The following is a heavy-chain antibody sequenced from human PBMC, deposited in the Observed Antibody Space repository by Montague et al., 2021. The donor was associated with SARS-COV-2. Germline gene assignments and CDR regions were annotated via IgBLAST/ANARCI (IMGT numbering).Heavy chain of an antibody. Sequence: SETLSLTCTVSGGPISSSSYYWGWIRQPPGKGLEWIGSIYYSGSTYYNPSLKSRVTISVDTSKNQFSLKLSSVTAADTAVYYCARQVGTMIVVVIIKLRYYFDYWGQGTLVTVSS. CDR2: IYYSGST. V-gene: IGHV4-39*01. D-gene: IGHD3-22*01. CDR3: ARQVGTMIVVVIIKLRYYFDY. J-gene: IGHJ4*02. CDR1: GGPISSSSYY.